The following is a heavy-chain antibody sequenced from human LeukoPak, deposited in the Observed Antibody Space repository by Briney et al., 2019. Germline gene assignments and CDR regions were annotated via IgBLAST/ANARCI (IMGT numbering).Heavy chain of an antibody. D-gene: IGHD5-18*01. CDR3: ARDAPSETAMVSAFDF. J-gene: IGHJ3*01. CDR2: IIPIFGTA. CDR1: GGTFSTYA. V-gene: IGHV1-69*01. Sequence: ASVKVSCKASGGTFSTYAISWVRQAPGQGLEWMGGIIPIFGTANYAQEFQSRVTITADVSTSTAYLQLSSLRSEDTAVYFCARDAPSETAMVSAFDFWGQGTMVTVSS.